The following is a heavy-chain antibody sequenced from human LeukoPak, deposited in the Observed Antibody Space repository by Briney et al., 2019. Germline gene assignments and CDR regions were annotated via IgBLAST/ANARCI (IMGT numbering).Heavy chain of an antibody. J-gene: IGHJ4*02. CDR2: INPNSGGT. V-gene: IGHV1-2*02. Sequence: ASVKVSCKASRYTFTGYYMHWVRQAPGQGLEWMGWINPNSGGTNYAQKFQGRVTMTRDTSISTAYMELSRLRSDDTAVYYCARGNYYDIITPLRTWGQGTLVTVSS. CDR3: ARGNYYDIITPLRT. D-gene: IGHD3-9*01. CDR1: RYTFTGYY.